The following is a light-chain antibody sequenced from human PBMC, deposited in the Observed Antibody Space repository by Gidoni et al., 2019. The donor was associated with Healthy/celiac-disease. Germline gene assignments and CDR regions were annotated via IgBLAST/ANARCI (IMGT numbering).Light chain of an antibody. Sequence: DIVMTQSTLSLPVTPGEPASISCRSSQSLLHSNGYNYLDWYLQKPGQSPQLLIYLGSNRASGVPDRFSGSGSGTDFTLKISRVEAEDVGVYYCMQALQTKGFGPGTKVDIK. CDR1: QSLLHSNGYNY. CDR2: LGS. V-gene: IGKV2-28*01. J-gene: IGKJ3*01. CDR3: MQALQTKG.